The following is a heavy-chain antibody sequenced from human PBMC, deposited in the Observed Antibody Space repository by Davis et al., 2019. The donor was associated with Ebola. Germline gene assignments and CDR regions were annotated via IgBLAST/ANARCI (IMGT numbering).Heavy chain of an antibody. J-gene: IGHJ4*02. D-gene: IGHD6-6*01. CDR2: INPNSGGT. Sequence: ASVKVSCKASGYTFTSYGISWVRQAPGQGLEWMGRINPNSGGTNYAQKFQGRVTMTRDTSISTAYMELSRPRSDDTAVYYCARPEYSSSGDFDYWGQGTLVTVSS. CDR1: GYTFTSYG. V-gene: IGHV1-2*06. CDR3: ARPEYSSSGDFDY.